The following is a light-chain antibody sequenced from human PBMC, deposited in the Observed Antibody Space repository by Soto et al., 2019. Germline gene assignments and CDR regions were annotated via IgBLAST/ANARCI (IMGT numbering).Light chain of an antibody. CDR3: QQLKNYPIT. Sequence: IPLTQSPSSLSASVGDRVTFTCCASEDISSYLAWYQQKPGTAPKLLIYAASALHSGVPSRFSGSGSGTDFTLTISSLQPEDFAIYFCQQLKNYPITFGQGTRLQIK. CDR1: EDISSY. CDR2: AAS. V-gene: IGKV1-9*01. J-gene: IGKJ5*01.